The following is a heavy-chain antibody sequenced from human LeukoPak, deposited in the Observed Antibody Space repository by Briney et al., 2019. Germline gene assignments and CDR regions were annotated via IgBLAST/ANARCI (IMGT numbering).Heavy chain of an antibody. CDR1: GFTFTNYW. D-gene: IGHD1-7*01. Sequence: PGGSLRLSCAASGFTFTNYWMTWVRQAPGKGPEWEANIRQDGSETNYVDSVRGRFTIARDNTKNSLYLQMTSLRGEDTAVYYCASRAGKPGNTPWCFDYWGQGALVTVSS. CDR3: ASRAGKPGNTPWCFDY. V-gene: IGHV3-7*01. J-gene: IGHJ4*02. CDR2: IRQDGSET.